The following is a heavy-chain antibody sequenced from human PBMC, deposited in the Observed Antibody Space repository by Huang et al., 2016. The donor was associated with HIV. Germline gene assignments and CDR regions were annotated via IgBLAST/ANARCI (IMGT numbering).Heavy chain of an antibody. CDR2: IYPGASNP. CDR1: GYTFNGYW. V-gene: IGHV5-51*01. CDR3: ARQGVGDFVVEPTGLGAFDI. Sequence: EVQLVQSGAVVKKPGESLKISCKGSGYTFNGYWIGWVRQMPGKGLGGMGTIYPGASNPTSSPSFQGQVTISADKSIRTAYLQWSGLKASDTAIYYCARQGVGDFVVEPTGLGAFDIWGQGTMVTVSS. J-gene: IGHJ3*02. D-gene: IGHD2-2*01.